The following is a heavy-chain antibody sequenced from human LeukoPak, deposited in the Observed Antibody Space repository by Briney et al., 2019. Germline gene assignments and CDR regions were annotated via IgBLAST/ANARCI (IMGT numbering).Heavy chain of an antibody. CDR1: AGYISSYH. Sequence: PSETLSLTCNVSAGYISSYHWDWIRQPPGKGLEWIGYIFSTGSTNYNPSLKSRVTISLDTSKSQFSLRLTSVTAADTAVYYCARRYASGSYDKFDDWGEGTLVTVSS. V-gene: IGHV4-59*08. CDR3: ARRYASGSYDKFDD. D-gene: IGHD3-10*01. CDR2: IFSTGST. J-gene: IGHJ4*02.